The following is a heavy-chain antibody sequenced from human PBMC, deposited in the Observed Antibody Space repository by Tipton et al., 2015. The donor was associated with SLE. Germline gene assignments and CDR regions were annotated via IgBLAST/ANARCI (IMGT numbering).Heavy chain of an antibody. CDR3: ARVWGTGSRGVDY. CDR2: IDHSGNF. J-gene: IGHJ4*02. V-gene: IGHV4-34*01. Sequence: TLSLTCTVSGGSLRDYYWSWVRQPPGKGLEWIGQIDHSGNFKYNPSLRSRVTISSDTSKNQFSLKVTSVTPEDTAVYYCARVWGTGSRGVDYWGQGTLVTVSS. D-gene: IGHD2-2*01. CDR1: GGSLRDYY.